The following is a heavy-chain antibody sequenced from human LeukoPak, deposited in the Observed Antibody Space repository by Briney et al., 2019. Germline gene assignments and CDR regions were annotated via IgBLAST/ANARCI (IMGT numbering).Heavy chain of an antibody. J-gene: IGHJ5*02. D-gene: IGHD4-17*01. V-gene: IGHV2-70*11. CDR2: IDWDDDK. CDR3: ARALYGRDVGP. CDR1: GGSFSGYY. Sequence: TLSLTCAVYGGSFSGYYWSWIRQPPGKALEWLARIDWDDDKYYSTSLKTRLTISKDTSKNQVVLTMTNMDPVDTATYYCARALYGRDVGPWGQGTLVTVSS.